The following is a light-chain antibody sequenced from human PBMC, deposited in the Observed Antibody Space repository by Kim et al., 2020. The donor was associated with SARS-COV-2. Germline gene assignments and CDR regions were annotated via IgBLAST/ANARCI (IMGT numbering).Light chain of an antibody. Sequence: SSELTQDPAVSVALVQTVRITCQGDSLRSYYASWYQQKPGQAPVLVIYGKNNRPSGIPDRFSGSSSGNTASFTITGAQAEDEADYYCTSRDSSGNHWVFG. J-gene: IGLJ3*02. CDR3: TSRDSSGNHWV. CDR1: SLRSYY. CDR2: GKN. V-gene: IGLV3-19*01.